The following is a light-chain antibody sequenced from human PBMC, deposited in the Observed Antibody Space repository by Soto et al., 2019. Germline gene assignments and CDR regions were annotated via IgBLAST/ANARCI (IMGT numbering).Light chain of an antibody. Sequence: DIQMAQSPSSLSASVGDRVTITCRTSQTISRYLTWYQRKPGKAPKLLIYATSTLHSRVPSRFSGSLSGTNFTLTICSLQPEDCAIYYCQHTYTGWTFGQGTKVDIK. V-gene: IGKV1-39*01. CDR3: QHTYTGWT. CDR1: QTISRY. CDR2: ATS. J-gene: IGKJ1*01.